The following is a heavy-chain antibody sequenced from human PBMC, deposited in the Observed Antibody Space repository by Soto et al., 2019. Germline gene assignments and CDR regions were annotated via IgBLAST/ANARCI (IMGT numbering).Heavy chain of an antibody. D-gene: IGHD1-1*01. V-gene: IGHV3-53*01. Sequence: VQLVESGGGLIHPGESLRLSCAAFGLTVSGKKYVAWVRQAPGKGLEWVSALYDVDGSFYADSVKGRFTTSSDSSKTTVYLQMNGLRPDDTAVYYCASWHEREHAYDVWGQGTTVTVSS. CDR3: ASWHEREHAYDV. CDR1: GLTVSGKKY. CDR2: LYDVDGS. J-gene: IGHJ3*01.